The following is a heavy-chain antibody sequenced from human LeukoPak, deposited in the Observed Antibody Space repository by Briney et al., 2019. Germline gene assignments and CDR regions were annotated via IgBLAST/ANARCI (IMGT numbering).Heavy chain of an antibody. V-gene: IGHV4-61*02. CDR1: GGSISSRSYY. CDR2: IYTSGST. Sequence: PSETLSLTCTVSGGSISSRSYYWSWIRQPAGKGLEWIGRIYTSGSTNYNPSLNSRVTISIDTSKNQFSLSLSSVTAADTAVYYCARVSPSGVWDVWGQGTTVTVSS. CDR3: ARVSPSGVWDV. J-gene: IGHJ6*02. D-gene: IGHD3-10*01.